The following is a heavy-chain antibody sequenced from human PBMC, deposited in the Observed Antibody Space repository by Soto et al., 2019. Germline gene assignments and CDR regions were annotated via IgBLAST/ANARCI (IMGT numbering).Heavy chain of an antibody. CDR3: ARDRSGRVRYYFDS. Sequence: SESLSLTCTVSYGAMRSYFWSWIRQPAGKGLEWIGRIYTTGSTNYNPSLTSRVSMSIDTSKNQFSLNLTSVTASDTAVYYCARDRSGRVRYYFDSWGQGALV. D-gene: IGHD1-26*01. J-gene: IGHJ4*02. CDR2: IYTTGST. V-gene: IGHV4-4*07. CDR1: YGAMRSYF.